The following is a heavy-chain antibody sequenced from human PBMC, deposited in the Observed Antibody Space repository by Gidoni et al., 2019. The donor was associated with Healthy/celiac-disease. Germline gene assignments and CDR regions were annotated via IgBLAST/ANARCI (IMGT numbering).Heavy chain of an antibody. Sequence: EVQLLESGGGLVQPGWSLCRSCLASAFTFSSYAMSWVRQAPGKGLEWVSAISGSGGSTYYADSVKGRFTISRDNSKNTLYLQMNSLRAEDTAVYYCAKGQQLVPGAFDYWGQGTLVTVSS. V-gene: IGHV3-23*01. CDR1: AFTFSSYA. D-gene: IGHD6-13*01. J-gene: IGHJ4*02. CDR3: AKGQQLVPGAFDY. CDR2: ISGSGGST.